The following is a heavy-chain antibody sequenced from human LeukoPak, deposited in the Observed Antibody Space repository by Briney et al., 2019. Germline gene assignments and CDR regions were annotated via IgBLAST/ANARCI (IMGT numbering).Heavy chain of an antibody. CDR1: GFTFGDHA. V-gene: IGHV3-49*04. Sequence: GRSLRLSCSTSGFTFGDHAMSWVRQAPGKGLEWVGFIRSKAYRGTTEYAPSVRGRFSISRDDSNSIAYLQMNTLQTEGTAVYYCARGPIQLWIHNAMDVWGQGTTVTVSS. J-gene: IGHJ6*02. CDR2: IRSKAYRGTT. D-gene: IGHD5-18*01. CDR3: ARGPIQLWIHNAMDV.